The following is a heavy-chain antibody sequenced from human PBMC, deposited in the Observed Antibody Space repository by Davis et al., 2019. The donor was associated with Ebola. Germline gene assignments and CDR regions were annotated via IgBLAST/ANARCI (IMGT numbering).Heavy chain of an antibody. CDR1: GFTFSSSV. Sequence: PGGSLRLSCAASGFTFSSSVMYWVRQAPGKGLEWVAVIWHDGTNIYYGDSVKGRFTISRDNSKNTLYLQANSLRAEDSAVYYCAREGRVGIWGTLDYWGQGTLVTVSS. CDR2: IWHDGTNI. D-gene: IGHD3-16*01. J-gene: IGHJ4*02. CDR3: AREGRVGIWGTLDY. V-gene: IGHV3-33*07.